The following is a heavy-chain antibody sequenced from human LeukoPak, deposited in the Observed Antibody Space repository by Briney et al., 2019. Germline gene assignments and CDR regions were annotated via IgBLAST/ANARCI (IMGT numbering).Heavy chain of an antibody. CDR3: ARESTVAEGMDV. Sequence: ASVKVSCKVSGYTLTELSMHWVRQAPGKGLEWMGGFDPEDGETIYAQKFQGWVTMTRDTSISTAYMELSRLRSDDTAVYYCARESTVAEGMDVWGQGTTVTVSS. V-gene: IGHV1-24*01. CDR1: GYTLTELS. J-gene: IGHJ6*02. CDR2: FDPEDGET. D-gene: IGHD6-19*01.